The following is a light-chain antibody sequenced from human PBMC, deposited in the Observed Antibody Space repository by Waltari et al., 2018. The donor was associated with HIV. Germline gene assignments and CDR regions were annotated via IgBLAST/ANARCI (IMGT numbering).Light chain of an antibody. V-gene: IGLV1-47*01. CDR3: AVWGDSLGGAV. Sequence: QSVVTQPPSASGTPGQRVTIPCSGSGSNIGTYSVNWYQHFPGTAPKLLIYMHQQRASGVPVRFSGSQSGTSASLAISGRQGDDEADYYCAVWGDSLGGAVFGGGTKLTVL. CDR2: MHQ. CDR1: GSNIGTYS. J-gene: IGLJ2*01.